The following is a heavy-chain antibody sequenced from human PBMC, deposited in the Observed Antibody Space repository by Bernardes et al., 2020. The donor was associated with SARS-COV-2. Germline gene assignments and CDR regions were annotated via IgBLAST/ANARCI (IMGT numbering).Heavy chain of an antibody. CDR3: AREGTPPDSYGYAYYFDY. Sequence: SMKVSCKASGGTFSSYAISWVRQAPGQGLEWMGGIIPIFGTANYAQKFQGRVTITADESTSTAYMELSSLRSEDTAVYYCAREGTPPDSYGYAYYFDYWGQGTLVTVSS. V-gene: IGHV1-69*13. J-gene: IGHJ4*02. CDR2: IIPIFGTA. D-gene: IGHD5-18*01. CDR1: GGTFSSYA.